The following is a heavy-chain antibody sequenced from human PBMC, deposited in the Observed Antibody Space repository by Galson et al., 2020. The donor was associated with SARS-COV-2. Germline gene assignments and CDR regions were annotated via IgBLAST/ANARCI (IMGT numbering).Heavy chain of an antibody. D-gene: IGHD6-19*01. CDR1: GGSIRSSNYY. CDR3: ARDATSSGWYNWFDP. J-gene: IGHJ5*02. CDR2: VYNTGST. V-gene: IGHV4-39*07. Sequence: SETLSLTCTVSGGSIRSSNYYWGWIRQPPGKGLEWIGSVYNTGSTHSSPSLQSRVTISVDTSKNQFSLILSSVTAADTAMYYCARDATSSGWYNWFDPWGQGTLVTVSS.